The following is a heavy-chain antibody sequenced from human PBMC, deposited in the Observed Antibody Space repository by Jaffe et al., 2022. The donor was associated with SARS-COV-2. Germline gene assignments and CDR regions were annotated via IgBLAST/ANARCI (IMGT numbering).Heavy chain of an antibody. CDR1: GFTFSSYA. V-gene: IGHV3-23*01. CDR3: ARSTGRSSGWTGDYYYYGMDV. Sequence: EVQLLESGGGLVQPGGSLRLSCAASGFTFSSYAMSWVRQAPGKGLEWVSAISGSGGSTYYADSVKGRFTISRDNSKNTLYLQMNSLRAEDTAVYYCARSTGRSSGWTGDYYYYGMDVWGQGTTVTVSS. J-gene: IGHJ6*02. CDR2: ISGSGGST. D-gene: IGHD6-19*01.